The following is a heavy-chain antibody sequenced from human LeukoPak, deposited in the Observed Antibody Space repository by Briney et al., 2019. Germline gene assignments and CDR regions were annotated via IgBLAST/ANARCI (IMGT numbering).Heavy chain of an antibody. CDR2: IRYDGSNK. V-gene: IGHV3-30*02. D-gene: IGHD3-22*01. CDR1: GFPFSSYG. CDR3: ARSYDSSGNGGY. J-gene: IGHJ4*02. Sequence: PGGSLRLSCAASGFPFSSYGMHWVRQDPGKGLEGVAFIRYDGSNKYYADSVKGRFTISRDNSKNTLYLQMNSLRAEDTAVYYCARSYDSSGNGGYWGQGTLVTVSS.